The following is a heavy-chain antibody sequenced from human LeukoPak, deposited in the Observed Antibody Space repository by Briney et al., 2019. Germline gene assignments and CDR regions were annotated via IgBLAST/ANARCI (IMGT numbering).Heavy chain of an antibody. Sequence: PSETLSLTCTVSGGSISHSYWSWIRQPPGKGLEWIGFVYHSGSTNYNPSLKSRVTISVDTSKNQFSLKLSSVTAADTAVYYCARSSPDYYDREGVFDYWGQGTLVTVSS. CDR3: ARSSPDYYDREGVFDY. CDR1: GGSISHSY. CDR2: VYHSGST. J-gene: IGHJ4*02. V-gene: IGHV4-59*01. D-gene: IGHD3-22*01.